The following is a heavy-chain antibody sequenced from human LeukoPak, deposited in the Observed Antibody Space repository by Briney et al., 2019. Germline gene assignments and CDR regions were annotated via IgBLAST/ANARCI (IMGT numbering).Heavy chain of an antibody. D-gene: IGHD6-13*01. CDR1: GFTVSSNY. V-gene: IGHV3-53*01. Sequence: PGGSLRLSCAASGFTVSSNYMTWVRQAPGKGLEWVSVLYSGDSTYYADSVKGRFTNSRGNSRNTLYLQMNSLRAEDTAVYYCARDLGSSSLDAFDIWGQGTMVTVSS. J-gene: IGHJ3*02. CDR2: LYSGDST. CDR3: ARDLGSSSLDAFDI.